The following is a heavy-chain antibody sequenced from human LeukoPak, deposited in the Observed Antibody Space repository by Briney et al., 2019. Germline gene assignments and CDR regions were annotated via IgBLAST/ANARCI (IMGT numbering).Heavy chain of an antibody. CDR1: GYIFTNDY. V-gene: IGHV1-46*01. CDR3: ARDHGSAYYRAPRH. D-gene: IGHD3-10*01. Sequence: EASVKVSCKASGYIFTNDYMHWVRQAPGQGLEWMGTINPSGGSTTYAQKFQGRVTMTRDTSTSTVYMELSSLRSEDTAVYYCARDHGSAYYRAPRHWGQGTLVTVSS. CDR2: INPSGGST. J-gene: IGHJ4*02.